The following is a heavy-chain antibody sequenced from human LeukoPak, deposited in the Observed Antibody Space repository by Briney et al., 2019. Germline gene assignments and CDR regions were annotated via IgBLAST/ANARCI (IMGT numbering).Heavy chain of an antibody. J-gene: IGHJ4*02. CDR3: ARDKIVGATRIDY. Sequence: GSLRLSCAASGFTFSSYWMSWVRQAPGKGLEWVANIKQDGSEKYYVDSVKGRFTISRDNAKNSLYLQMNSLRAEDTAVYYCARDKIVGATRIDYWGQGTLVTVSS. D-gene: IGHD1-26*01. CDR1: GFTFSSYW. V-gene: IGHV3-7*01. CDR2: IKQDGSEK.